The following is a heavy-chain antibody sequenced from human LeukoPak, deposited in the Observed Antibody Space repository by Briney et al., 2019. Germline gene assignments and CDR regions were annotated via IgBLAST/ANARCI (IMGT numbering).Heavy chain of an antibody. J-gene: IGHJ4*02. Sequence: SETLSLTCTVSGGSISSDYWSWIRQPPGQGLEWIGYIYYIGSTNYNPSLQSRVTISLDTSKNQFSLKLSSVTAADTAVYYCARDGGLTFDYWGQGTLVPVSS. CDR2: IYYIGST. D-gene: IGHD3-22*01. CDR3: ARDGGLTFDY. CDR1: GGSISSDY. V-gene: IGHV4-59*01.